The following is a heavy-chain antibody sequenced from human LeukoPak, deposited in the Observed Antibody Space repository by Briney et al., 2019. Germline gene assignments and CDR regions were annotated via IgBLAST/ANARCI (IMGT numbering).Heavy chain of an antibody. D-gene: IGHD6-19*01. CDR1: GGSFSGYY. CDR3: AKKHSSGWYAGWFDP. J-gene: IGHJ5*02. Sequence: SETLSLTCAVYGGSFSGYYWSWIRQPPGKGLEWLGEINHSGSTNYNPSLKSRVTISVDTSKNQFSLKLSSVTAADTAVYYCAKKHSSGWYAGWFDPWGQGTLVTVSS. V-gene: IGHV4-34*01. CDR2: INHSGST.